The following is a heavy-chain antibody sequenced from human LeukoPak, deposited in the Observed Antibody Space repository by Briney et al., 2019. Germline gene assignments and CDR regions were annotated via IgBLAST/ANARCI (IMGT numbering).Heavy chain of an antibody. D-gene: IGHD1-26*01. CDR2: ISWNSGSI. V-gene: IGHV3-9*01. CDR3: AKGYSGSYRNWFDP. Sequence: GRSLRLSCAGSGFTFDDYAMHWVRQAPGKGLEWVSGISWNSGSIGYADSVKGRFTISRDNAKNSLYLQMNSLRAEDTALYYCAKGYSGSYRNWFDPRGQGTLVTVSS. J-gene: IGHJ5*02. CDR1: GFTFDDYA.